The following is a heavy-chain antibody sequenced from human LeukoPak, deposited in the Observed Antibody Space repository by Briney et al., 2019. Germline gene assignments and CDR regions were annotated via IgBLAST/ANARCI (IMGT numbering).Heavy chain of an antibody. Sequence: SQTLSLTCTVSGDSISSGSYYWSWIRQPAGKGLEWIGRIYTSGSTNYNPSLKSRVTISVDMSKNQFSLKLSSVTAADTAVYYCARASVYVWGSYRSFDYWGQGTLVTVSS. CDR1: GDSISSGSYY. J-gene: IGHJ4*02. CDR2: IYTSGST. D-gene: IGHD3-16*02. CDR3: ARASVYVWGSYRSFDY. V-gene: IGHV4-61*02.